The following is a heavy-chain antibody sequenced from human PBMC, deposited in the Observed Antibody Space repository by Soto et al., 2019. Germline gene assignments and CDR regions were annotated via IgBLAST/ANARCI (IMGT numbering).Heavy chain of an antibody. J-gene: IGHJ6*03. D-gene: IGHD3-3*01. CDR1: GFTFSSYW. Sequence: EVQLVESGGGLVQPGGSLRLSCAASGFTFSSYWMHRVRQAPGKGLVWVSRINGDGSSTTHADSVRGRVTISRDNTKNTLYLQMNSLRAEDTAVYYCTRDAYYDFWSGYSAYYYYYMDVWGKGTTVTVSS. V-gene: IGHV3-74*01. CDR2: INGDGSST. CDR3: TRDAYYDFWSGYSAYYYYYMDV.